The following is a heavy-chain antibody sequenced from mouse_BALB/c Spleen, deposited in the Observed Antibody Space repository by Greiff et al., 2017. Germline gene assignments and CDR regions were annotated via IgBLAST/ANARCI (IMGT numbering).Heavy chain of an antibody. Sequence: EVQLQQSGAELVKPGASVKLSCTASGFNIKDTYMHWVKQRPEQGLEWIGRIDPANGNTKYDPKFQGKATITADTSSNTAYLQLSSLTSEDTAVYYCARSSHYYYGSSYWYFDVWGAGTTVTVSS. J-gene: IGHJ1*01. CDR3: ARSSHYYYGSSYWYFDV. D-gene: IGHD1-1*01. CDR1: GFNIKDTY. V-gene: IGHV14-3*02. CDR2: IDPANGNT.